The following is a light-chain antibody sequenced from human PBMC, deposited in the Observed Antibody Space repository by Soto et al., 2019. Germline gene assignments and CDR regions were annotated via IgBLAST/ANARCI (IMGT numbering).Light chain of an antibody. CDR2: GAS. CDR1: ESVGSSY. J-gene: IGKJ4*01. CDR3: QQYLRSPLT. V-gene: IGKV3-20*01. Sequence: EISLTQSPYTLALSPGERATLSCRASESVGSSYVAWYQKKPGQAPSLLIYGASSRASGIPNRFSGSGSGTDFTLTIGRLEHEDFAVYYCQQYLRSPLTFGGGTKVDI.